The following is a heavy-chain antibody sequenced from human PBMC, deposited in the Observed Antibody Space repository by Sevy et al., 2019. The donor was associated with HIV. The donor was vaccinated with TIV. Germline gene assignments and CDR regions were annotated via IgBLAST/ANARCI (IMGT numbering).Heavy chain of an antibody. CDR1: GFTFSSYG. CDR3: ARDFQYYHSSGYYSYYFDY. D-gene: IGHD3-22*01. J-gene: IGHJ4*02. CDR2: IWYDGSNK. V-gene: IGHV3-33*01. Sequence: GGFLRLSCAASGFTFSSYGMHWVRQSPGKGLEWLAVIWYDGSNKYYADSVKGRFTISRDNSKNTLYLQMNILRAEDTAVYHCARDFQYYHSSGYYSYYFDYWGQGTLVTVSS.